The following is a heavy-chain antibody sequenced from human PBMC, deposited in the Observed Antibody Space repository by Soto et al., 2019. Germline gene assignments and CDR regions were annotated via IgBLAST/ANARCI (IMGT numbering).Heavy chain of an antibody. CDR3: AHKGPEDWPLDY. Sequence: QITLKESGPTLVRPTQTLTLTCAFSGFSLSTSELVVAWFRHPPGKAREWLAVIYWDDSKHYSPPLGSRLTITKDTSKNQVVLTMTNMDPMDTGTYYCAHKGPEDWPLDYWGQGTLVTVSS. CDR1: GFSLSTSELV. CDR2: IYWDDSK. D-gene: IGHD3-9*01. J-gene: IGHJ4*02. V-gene: IGHV2-5*02.